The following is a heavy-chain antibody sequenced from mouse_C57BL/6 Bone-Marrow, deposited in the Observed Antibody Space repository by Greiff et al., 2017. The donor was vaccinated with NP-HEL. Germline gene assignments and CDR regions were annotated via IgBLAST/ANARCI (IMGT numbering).Heavy chain of an antibody. J-gene: IGHJ2*01. V-gene: IGHV5-9-1*02. CDR1: GFTFSSYA. CDR2: ISSGGDYI. Sequence: EVKLMESGEGLVNPGGSLKLSCAASGFTFSSYAMSWVRQTPEKRLEWVAYISSGGDYIYYADTVKGRFTISRDNARNTLYLQMSSLKSEDTAMYYCTRVGFDYWGQGTTLTVSS. CDR3: TRVGFDY.